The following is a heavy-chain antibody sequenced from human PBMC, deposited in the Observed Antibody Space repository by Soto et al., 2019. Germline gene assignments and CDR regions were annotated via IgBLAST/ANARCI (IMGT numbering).Heavy chain of an antibody. Sequence: GGSLRLSCAASGFTVSSNYMSWVRQAPGKGLEWVSVIYSGGSTYYADSVKGRFTISGDNSKNTLYLQMNSLRAEDTAVYYCARGDYSNYYFDYWGQGTLVTVSS. CDR3: ARGDYSNYYFDY. D-gene: IGHD4-4*01. CDR1: GFTVSSNY. V-gene: IGHV3-66*01. J-gene: IGHJ4*02. CDR2: IYSGGST.